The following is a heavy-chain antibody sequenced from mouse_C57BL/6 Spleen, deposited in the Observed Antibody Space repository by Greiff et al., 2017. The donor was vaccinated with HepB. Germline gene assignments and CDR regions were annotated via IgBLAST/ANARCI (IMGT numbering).Heavy chain of an antibody. CDR2: INPSSGYT. CDR3: ARNDYGSSYDY. V-gene: IGHV1-4*01. CDR1: GYTFTSYT. D-gene: IGHD1-1*01. J-gene: IGHJ2*01. Sequence: QVQLQQSGAELARPGASVKMSCKASGYTFTSYTMHWVKQRPGQGLEWIGYINPSSGYTKYNQKFKDKATLTADKSSSTAYMQLSSLTSEDSAVYYGARNDYGSSYDYWGQGTTLTVSS.